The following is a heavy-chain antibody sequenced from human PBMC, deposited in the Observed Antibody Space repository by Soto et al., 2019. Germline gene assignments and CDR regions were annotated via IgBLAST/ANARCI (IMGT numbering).Heavy chain of an antibody. CDR2: ISAQNGNT. CDR3: ARGRYGDY. CDR1: GYAFTTYG. Sequence: QVHLVQSGAEVKKPGASVKVSCKGSGYAFTTYGITWVRQAPGQGLEWMGWISAQNGNTNYALKLQGRVAVTRDTSTSTAYMELSSLRSDDTAVYYCARGRYGDYWGQGALVTVSS. D-gene: IGHD1-1*01. V-gene: IGHV1-18*01. J-gene: IGHJ4*02.